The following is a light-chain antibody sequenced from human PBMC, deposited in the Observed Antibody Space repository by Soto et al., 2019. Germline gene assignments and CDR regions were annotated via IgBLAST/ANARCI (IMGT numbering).Light chain of an antibody. V-gene: IGKV1-5*03. CDR1: QNIYSW. Sequence: DIQMTQSPSTLSASVGDRVTITCRASQNIYSWLAWYQQKPGKAPKLLIYKSSILESGVPSRFSGSGSGTEFTLTVSSLHPDDFATYYCQQYEGSPWTCGQGTKVDIK. CDR2: KSS. J-gene: IGKJ1*01. CDR3: QQYEGSPWT.